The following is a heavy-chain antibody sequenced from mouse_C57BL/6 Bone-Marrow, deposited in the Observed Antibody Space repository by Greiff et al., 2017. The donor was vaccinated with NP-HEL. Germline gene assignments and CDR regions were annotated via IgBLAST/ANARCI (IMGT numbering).Heavy chain of an antibody. D-gene: IGHD1-1*01. CDR2: IRLKSDNYAT. J-gene: IGHJ1*03. CDR3: NSPLTTVVPHWYFDV. Sequence: EVMLVESGGGLVQPGGSMKLSCVASGFTFSNYWMNWVRQSPEKGLEWVAQIRLKSDNYATHYAESMKGRFTISRDDSKSSVYLQMNNLRAEDTGIYYCNSPLTTVVPHWYFDVWGTGTTVTVSS. V-gene: IGHV6-3*01. CDR1: GFTFSNYW.